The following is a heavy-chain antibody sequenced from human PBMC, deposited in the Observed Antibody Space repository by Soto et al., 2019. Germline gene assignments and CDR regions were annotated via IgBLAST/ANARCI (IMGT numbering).Heavy chain of an antibody. J-gene: IGHJ4*02. V-gene: IGHV1-69*01. D-gene: IGHD3-22*01. CDR3: ARAAKPTYYYDSSGYYYVDY. CDR1: GGTFSSYA. Sequence: QVQLVQSGAEVKKPGSSVKVSCKASGGTFSSYAISWVRQAPGQGLEWMGGISPIFGTANYAQKFQGRVTITADESTSTAYMELSSLRSEDTAVYYCARAAKPTYYYDSSGYYYVDYWGQGTLVTVSS. CDR2: ISPIFGTA.